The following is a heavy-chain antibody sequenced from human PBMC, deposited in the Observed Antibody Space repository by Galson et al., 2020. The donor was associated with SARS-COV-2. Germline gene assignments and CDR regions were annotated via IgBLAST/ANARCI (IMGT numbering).Heavy chain of an antibody. V-gene: IGHV1-2*02. Sequence: ASVNVSCKASRYTFTGYYMHWVRQAPGQGLEWMGWINPNSGGTNYAQKFQGRVTMTRDTSISTAYTELSRLRSDDTAVYYCARELSRAAAGDYYYGMDVWGQGTTVTVSS. CDR3: ARELSRAAAGDYYYGMDV. J-gene: IGHJ6*02. D-gene: IGHD6-13*01. CDR2: INPNSGGT. CDR1: RYTFTGYY.